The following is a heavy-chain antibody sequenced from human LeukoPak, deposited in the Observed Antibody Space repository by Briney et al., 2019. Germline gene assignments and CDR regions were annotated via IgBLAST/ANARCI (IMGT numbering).Heavy chain of an antibody. CDR1: GYTFTGYY. J-gene: IGHJ3*02. D-gene: IGHD3-22*01. CDR2: INPNSGGT. Sequence: ASVKVSCKASGYTFTGYYMHWVRQAPRQGREWMGRINPNSGGTNYAQKFQGRVTMTRDTSISTAYMELSRLRSDDTAVYYCARDRDYYDSPDAFDIWGQGTMVTVSS. V-gene: IGHV1-2*06. CDR3: ARDRDYYDSPDAFDI.